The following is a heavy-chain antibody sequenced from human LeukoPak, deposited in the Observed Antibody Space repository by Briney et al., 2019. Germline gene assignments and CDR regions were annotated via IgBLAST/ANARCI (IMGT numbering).Heavy chain of an antibody. Sequence: SETLSLTCTVSGGSINDYYWSWIRQPPGEGLEWIGFISYSGNTNYNPFLTSRVTISVDTSKNQFSLKLSSVTAADTAVYYCVRDWAEAPSSGWSYWSFGLWGRGTLVTVSS. CDR3: VRDWAEAPSSGWSYWSFGL. V-gene: IGHV4-59*01. CDR2: ISYSGNT. CDR1: GGSINDYY. J-gene: IGHJ2*01. D-gene: IGHD6-19*01.